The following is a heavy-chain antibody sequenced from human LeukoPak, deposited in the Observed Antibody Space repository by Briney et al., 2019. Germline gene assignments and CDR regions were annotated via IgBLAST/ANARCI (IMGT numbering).Heavy chain of an antibody. CDR2: TYYRSKWYD. CDR3: TRVSGILTGYYSY. CDR1: GDSVSSNSAI. D-gene: IGHD3-9*01. Sequence: SQTLSLACAISGDSVSSNSAIWSWIRQSPSRGLEWLGRTYYRSKWYDDYAVSVKSRITINPDTSKNQFSLKLSSVTAADTAVYYCTRVSGILTGYYSYWGQGTLVTVSS. V-gene: IGHV6-1*01. J-gene: IGHJ4*02.